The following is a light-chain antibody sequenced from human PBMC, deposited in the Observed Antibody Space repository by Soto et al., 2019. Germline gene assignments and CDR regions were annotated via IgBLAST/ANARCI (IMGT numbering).Light chain of an antibody. CDR2: KVS. J-gene: IGKJ2*01. V-gene: IGKV2-30*01. CDR3: QQYYSTPET. Sequence: DVVMTQSPLSLPVTLGQPASISCRSSQGLVYSDGNTYLNWFHQRPGQSPRRLIYKVSTRESGVPDRFSGSGSGTDFSLTISSLQAEDVAVYYCQQYYSTPETFGQGTKVDIK. CDR1: QGLVYSDGNTY.